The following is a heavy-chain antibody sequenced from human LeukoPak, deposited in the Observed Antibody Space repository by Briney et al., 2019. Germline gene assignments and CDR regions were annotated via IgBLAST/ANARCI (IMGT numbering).Heavy chain of an antibody. D-gene: IGHD6-25*01. Sequence: TSVKVSCKASGYTFTNYHINWVRQAPGLGLEWMGWMNPNNGDSGYAQKFQGRVTITRDTSIGTSYMELRSLMSDDTAVYFCARTTSFTASGYDYWGQGTLVTVSS. V-gene: IGHV1-8*03. CDR2: MNPNNGDS. CDR3: ARTTSFTASGYDY. CDR1: GYTFTNYH. J-gene: IGHJ4*02.